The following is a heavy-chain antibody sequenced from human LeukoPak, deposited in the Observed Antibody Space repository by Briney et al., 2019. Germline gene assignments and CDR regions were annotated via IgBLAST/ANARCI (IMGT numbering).Heavy chain of an antibody. V-gene: IGHV1-69*05. CDR3: ARGYCSSTSCYAYHFDY. CDR1: GGTFSSYA. D-gene: IGHD2-2*01. Sequence: GASVKVSCKASGGTFSSYAISWVRQAPGQGLEWVGRIIPIFGTANYAQKFQGRVTITTDESTSTAYLELSSLRSEDTAVYYCARGYCSSTSCYAYHFDYWGQGTLVTVSS. CDR2: IIPIFGTA. J-gene: IGHJ4*02.